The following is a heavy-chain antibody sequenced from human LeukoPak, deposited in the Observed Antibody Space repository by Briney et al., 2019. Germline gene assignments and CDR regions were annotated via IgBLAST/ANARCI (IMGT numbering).Heavy chain of an antibody. CDR3: GRQGYTASYYFLDF. J-gene: IGHJ4*02. V-gene: IGHV4-4*07. Sequence: SETLSLTCTVSSGSINSYYWGWVRQPPGKGLGWIGRIYTTGATQYNPSLKSRVTMSIDTSTNQFSLNLRSMTAADTAVYYCGRQGYTASYYFLDFWSQGTLVAVS. CDR1: SGSINSYY. D-gene: IGHD1-26*01. CDR2: IYTTGAT.